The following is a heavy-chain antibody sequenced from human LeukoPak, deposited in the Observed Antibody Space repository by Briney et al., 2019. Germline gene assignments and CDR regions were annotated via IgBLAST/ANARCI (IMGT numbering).Heavy chain of an antibody. CDR1: GFTFSSYG. CDR2: IRYDGSNK. J-gene: IGHJ4*02. V-gene: IGHV3-30*02. Sequence: GGSLRLSCAASGFTFSSYGMHWLRQAPGKGLEWVAFIRYDGSNKYYADSVKGRFTISRDNSKNTLYLQMNSLRAEDTAVYYCAKNYLGVVVVPAAMGFDYWGQGTLVTVSS. CDR3: AKNYLGVVVVPAAMGFDY. D-gene: IGHD2-2*01.